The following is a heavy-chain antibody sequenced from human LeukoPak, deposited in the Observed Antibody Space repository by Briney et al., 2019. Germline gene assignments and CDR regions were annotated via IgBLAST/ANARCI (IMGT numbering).Heavy chain of an antibody. J-gene: IGHJ6*02. CDR3: ARAPLGRGRLGYGMDV. Sequence: SETLSLTCTVSGGSISSSSYYWGWIRQPPGKGLEWIGSIFYSGSTYYNPSLKSRVTISVDTSKNQFSLKLSSVTAADTAVYYCARAPLGRGRLGYGMDVWGQGTTVTVSS. CDR1: GGSISSSSYY. V-gene: IGHV4-39*07. D-gene: IGHD3-16*01. CDR2: IFYSGST.